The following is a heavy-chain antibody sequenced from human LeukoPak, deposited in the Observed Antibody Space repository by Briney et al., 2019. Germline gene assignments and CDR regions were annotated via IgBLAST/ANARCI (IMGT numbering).Heavy chain of an antibody. CDR3: ARVAAGTDY. D-gene: IGHD6-13*01. CDR1: GGSFSGYY. V-gene: IGHV4-34*01. J-gene: IGHJ4*02. Sequence: SETLSLTCAVYGGSFSGYYWSWIRQPPGKGLEWIGEINHSGSTNYNPSLKSRVTISVDTSKNQFSLKLSSVHAADTGVYYCARVAAGTDYWGQGTLVTVSS. CDR2: INHSGST.